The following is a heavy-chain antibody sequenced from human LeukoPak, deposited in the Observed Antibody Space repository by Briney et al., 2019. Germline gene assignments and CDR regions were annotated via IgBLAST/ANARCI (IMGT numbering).Heavy chain of an antibody. V-gene: IGHV3-23*01. Sequence: PGGSLRLSCAASGFTFSSYGMSWVRQAPGKGLEWVSAISGSGGSTYYADSVKGRFTISRDNSKNTLYLQMNSLRAEDTAVYYCAKDYSSSLWGYFDYWGQGTLVTVSS. CDR3: AKDYSSSLWGYFDY. D-gene: IGHD6-13*01. J-gene: IGHJ4*02. CDR1: GFTFSSYG. CDR2: ISGSGGST.